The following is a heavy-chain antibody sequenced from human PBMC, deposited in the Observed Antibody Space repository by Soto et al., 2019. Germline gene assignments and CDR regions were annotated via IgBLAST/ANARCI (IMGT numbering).Heavy chain of an antibody. CDR3: ARDEKVTGATLSWFDP. J-gene: IGHJ5*02. CDR1: GGSISSGDYY. CDR2: IYYSGST. V-gene: IGHV4-30-4*01. Sequence: PSETLSVTCTVSGGSISSGDYYWSWIRQPPGKGLEWIGYIYYSGSTYYNPSLESRVTISVDTSKNQFSLKLSSVTAADTAVYYCARDEKVTGATLSWFDPWGQGTLVTVSS. D-gene: IGHD1-7*01.